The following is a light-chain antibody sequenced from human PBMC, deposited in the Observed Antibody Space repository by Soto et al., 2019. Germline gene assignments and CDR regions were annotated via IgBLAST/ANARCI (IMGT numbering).Light chain of an antibody. CDR3: SSSAGSNNVL. CDR2: EVN. Sequence: TQPPSASGSPGQSVTISCTGTSSDVGGYNSVSWYQQHPGKAPKVMIFEVNQRPSGVPDRFSGSKSGNTASLTVSDLQAEDEADYYCSSSAGSNNVLFGGGTKLTVL. CDR1: SSDVGGYNS. J-gene: IGLJ3*02. V-gene: IGLV2-8*01.